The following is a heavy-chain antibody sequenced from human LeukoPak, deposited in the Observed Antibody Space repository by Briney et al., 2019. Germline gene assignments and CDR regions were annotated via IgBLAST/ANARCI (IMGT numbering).Heavy chain of an antibody. CDR3: ARDAADSNFLNWFDP. J-gene: IGHJ5*02. D-gene: IGHD4-11*01. CDR1: GFSFRSYE. Sequence: GGSLRLSCAASGFSFRSYEMNWARQAPGKGLEWVSYVSSGAGTIYYADSVKGRFTISRDDAKNSVYLQMNNLRVEDTAVYYCARDAADSNFLNWFDPWGQGTLVIVSS. CDR2: VSSGAGTI. V-gene: IGHV3-48*03.